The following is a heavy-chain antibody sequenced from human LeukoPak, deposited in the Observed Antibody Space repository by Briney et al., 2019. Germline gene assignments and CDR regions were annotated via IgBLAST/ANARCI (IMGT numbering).Heavy chain of an antibody. D-gene: IGHD6-19*01. Sequence: HSQTLSLTCAISGDSVSSNSAAWNWIRQSPLRGLEWLGRTYYRFKWYNGYAVSVKNRIIINPDTSKNQFSLQLNSVTPEDTAVYYCARSSGGWIDYWGQGTLVTVSS. CDR2: TYYRFKWYN. CDR3: ARSSGGWIDY. V-gene: IGHV6-1*01. J-gene: IGHJ4*02. CDR1: GDSVSSNSAA.